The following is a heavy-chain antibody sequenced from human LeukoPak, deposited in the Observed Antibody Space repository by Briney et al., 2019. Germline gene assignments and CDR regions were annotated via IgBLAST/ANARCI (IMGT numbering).Heavy chain of an antibody. Sequence: GGSLRLSCAASGFTFSSYAMHWVRQAPGKGLEWVAVISYDGSNKYYADSVKGRFTISRDNSKNTLYLQMNSLRAEDTAVYYCARFGIYYDSSGSNFDYWGQGTLVTVSS. CDR1: GFTFSSYA. J-gene: IGHJ4*02. CDR3: ARFGIYYDSSGSNFDY. V-gene: IGHV3-30*04. CDR2: ISYDGSNK. D-gene: IGHD3-22*01.